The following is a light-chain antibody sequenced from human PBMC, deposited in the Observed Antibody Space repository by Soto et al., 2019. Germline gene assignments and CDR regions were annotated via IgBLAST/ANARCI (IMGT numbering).Light chain of an antibody. CDR1: SSDVGGYNY. CDR2: EVS. J-gene: IGLJ2*01. V-gene: IGLV2-14*01. CDR3: SSYTSSSTLVV. Sequence: QSVLTQPASVSGSPGQSITISCTGTSSDVGGYNYVSWYQQHPGKAPKLMIYEVSNLPSGVSNRFSGSKSGNTASLTISGLQAEDEADYYCSSYTSSSTLVVVGGGTQLTVL.